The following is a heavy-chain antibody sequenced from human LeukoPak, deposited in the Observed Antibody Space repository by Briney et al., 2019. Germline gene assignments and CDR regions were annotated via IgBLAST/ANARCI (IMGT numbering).Heavy chain of an antibody. Sequence: GGSLRLSCAASGFTFSSYWMSWVRQAPGKGLEWLANIKQDGTEKNYLNSVKGRFTISRDNAKNSLYLQMNSLRAEDTAVYYCARDYSVWGQGTLVTVSS. V-gene: IGHV3-7*01. D-gene: IGHD5/OR15-5a*01. CDR1: GFTFSSYW. CDR3: ARDYSV. J-gene: IGHJ4*02. CDR2: IKQDGTEK.